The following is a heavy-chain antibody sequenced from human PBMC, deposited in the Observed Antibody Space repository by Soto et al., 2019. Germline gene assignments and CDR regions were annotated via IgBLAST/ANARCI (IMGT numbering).Heavy chain of an antibody. V-gene: IGHV4-61*01. CDR3: ARGVRLILGY. J-gene: IGHJ4*02. D-gene: IGHD3-16*01. CDR2: ISYSGSS. CDR1: GGSVSSGSYY. Sequence: QVQLQESGPGLVKPSETLSLTCTVSGGSVSSGSYYWYWIRQPPGQGLEWIAYISYSGSSSYNSSLKSRVNISVDTSKNQFSLNLSSVTAADTAVYYCARGVRLILGYWGQGTLVTVSS.